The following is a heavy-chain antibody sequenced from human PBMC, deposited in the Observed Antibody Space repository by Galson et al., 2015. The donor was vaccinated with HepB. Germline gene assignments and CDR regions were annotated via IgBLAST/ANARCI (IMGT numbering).Heavy chain of an antibody. J-gene: IGHJ4*02. D-gene: IGHD3-22*01. V-gene: IGHV1-69*06. CDR1: GGTFRSYA. CDR3: ARGGYYYDSSGYYLDY. CDR2: IIPIFGTA. Sequence: SVKVSCKASGGTFRSYAVSWVRQAPGQGLEWMGGIIPIFGTANYAQKFQGRVTITADKSTSTAYMQLSSLRSEDTAVYYCARGGYYYDSSGYYLDYWGQGTLVTVSS.